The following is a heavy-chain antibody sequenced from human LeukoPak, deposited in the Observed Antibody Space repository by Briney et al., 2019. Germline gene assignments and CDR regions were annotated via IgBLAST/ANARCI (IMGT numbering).Heavy chain of an antibody. J-gene: IGHJ4*02. CDR1: GFTFSSYW. CDR2: IKQDGSEK. D-gene: IGHD6-13*01. Sequence: GGSLRLSCAASGFTFSSYWMTWVRQAPGKGLEWVANIKQDGSEKYYVDSVKGRFTISRDNAKNSLYLQMNSLRAEDTALYYCAKARWGSWRTYYFDYWGQGTLVTVSS. CDR3: AKARWGSWRTYYFDY. V-gene: IGHV3-7*03.